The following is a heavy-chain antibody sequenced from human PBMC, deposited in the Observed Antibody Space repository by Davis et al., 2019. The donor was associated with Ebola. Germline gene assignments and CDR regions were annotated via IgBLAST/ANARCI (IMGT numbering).Heavy chain of an antibody. J-gene: IGHJ3*02. V-gene: IGHV3-73*01. CDR3: TTKRQDDAFDI. Sequence: PGGSLRLSCAASGFTFSGSAMHWVRQASGKGLEWVGRIRSKANSYATAYAASVKGRFTTSRDDSKNTAYLQMNSLKTEDTAVYYCTTKRQDDAFDIWGQGTMVTVSS. CDR2: IRSKANSYAT. CDR1: GFTFSGSA.